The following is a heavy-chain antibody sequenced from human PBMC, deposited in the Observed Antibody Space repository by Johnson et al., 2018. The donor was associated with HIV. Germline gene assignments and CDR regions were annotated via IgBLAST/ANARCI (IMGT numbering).Heavy chain of an antibody. CDR2: ISYDGSNK. D-gene: IGHD3-22*01. Sequence: QVQLVESGGGVVQPGRSLRLSCAASGFTFSSYAMHWVRQAPGKGLEWVAVISYDGSNKYYADSVKGRFTISRDNSKNTLYLQMNSLRAEDTAVYYCARERNMIVVDDDAFDIWGQGTMVTV. CDR1: GFTFSSYA. V-gene: IGHV3-30-3*01. J-gene: IGHJ3*02. CDR3: ARERNMIVVDDDAFDI.